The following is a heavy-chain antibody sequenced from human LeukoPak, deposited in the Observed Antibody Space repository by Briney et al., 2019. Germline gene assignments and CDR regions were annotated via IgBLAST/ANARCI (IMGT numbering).Heavy chain of an antibody. CDR1: GGSISSSSYY. D-gene: IGHD3-22*01. Sequence: SETLSLTCTVSGGSISSSSYYWGWVRQPPGKGLEWIGTIYYSGSTYYNPSLKSRVTISVDTSKNQFSLELSSVTAADTAVYYCARRGFYYDSSGESPLDIWGQGTMVTVSS. CDR3: ARRGFYYDSSGESPLDI. J-gene: IGHJ3*02. CDR2: IYYSGST. V-gene: IGHV4-39*01.